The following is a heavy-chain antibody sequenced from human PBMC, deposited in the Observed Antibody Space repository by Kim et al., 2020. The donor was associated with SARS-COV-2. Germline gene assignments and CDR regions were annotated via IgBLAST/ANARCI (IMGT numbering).Heavy chain of an antibody. CDR2: IKSKTDGGTT. D-gene: IGHD6-13*01. J-gene: IGHJ4*02. V-gene: IGHV3-15*01. CDR3: TTDLGYSSSWYGSDY. CDR1: GFTFSNAW. Sequence: GESLRLSCAASGFTFSNAWMSWVRQAPGKGLEWVGRIKSKTDGGTTDYAAPVKGRFTISRDDSKNTLYLQMNSLKTEDTAVYYCTTDLGYSSSWYGSDYWGQGTLVTVSS.